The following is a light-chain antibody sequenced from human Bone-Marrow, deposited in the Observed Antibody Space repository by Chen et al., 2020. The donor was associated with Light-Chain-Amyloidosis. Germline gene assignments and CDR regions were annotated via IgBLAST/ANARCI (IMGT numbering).Light chain of an antibody. J-gene: IGKJ3*01. CDR2: DAA. V-gene: IGKV3-11*01. CDR1: QSVSSY. CDR3: QQRSNWPPGAFT. Sequence: EIVLTQSPATLSLSPGERATLSCRASQSVSSYLAWYQQKPGQAPRLLIYDAANRATGIPARFSGSGSGTGFTLTISSLEPEDFAVYYCQQRSNWPPGAFTFGPGTKVDIK.